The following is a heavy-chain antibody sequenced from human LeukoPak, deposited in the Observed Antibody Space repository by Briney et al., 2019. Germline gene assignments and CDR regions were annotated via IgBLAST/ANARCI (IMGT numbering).Heavy chain of an antibody. J-gene: IGHJ5*02. CDR1: GGTCSSYA. CDR2: IIPIFGTA. D-gene: IGHD2-2*01. CDR3: ARVPSPYCSSTSCHNWFDP. Sequence: SVKVSCRASGGTCSSYAISWVRQAPGQGLEWMGGIIPIFGTANYAQKFQGRVTITADESTSTAYMELSSLRSEDTAVYYCARVPSPYCSSTSCHNWFDPWGQGTLVTVSS. V-gene: IGHV1-69*13.